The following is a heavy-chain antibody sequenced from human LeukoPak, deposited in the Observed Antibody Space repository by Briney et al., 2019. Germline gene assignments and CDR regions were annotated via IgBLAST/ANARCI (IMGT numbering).Heavy chain of an antibody. V-gene: IGHV3-23*01. Sequence: GSLRLSCAASGFTFNNYAMSWVRQAPGKGLEWVSAILGSGRSAYYADSVKGRFTISRDNSKNSLFLQMSSLRVEDTALYYCSKWGDYDVLTGYYDSDFWGQGTLVTVSA. CDR2: ILGSGRSA. J-gene: IGHJ4*02. CDR3: SKWGDYDVLTGYYDSDF. CDR1: GFTFNNYA. D-gene: IGHD3-9*01.